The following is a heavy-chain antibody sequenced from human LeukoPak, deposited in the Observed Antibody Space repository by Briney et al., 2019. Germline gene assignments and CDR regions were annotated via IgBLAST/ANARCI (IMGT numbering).Heavy chain of an antibody. J-gene: IGHJ4*02. V-gene: IGHV3-53*01. CDR3: ARRAGEYSHPYDY. CDR1: GFTVSSNS. Sequence: GGSLRLSCTVSGFTVSSNSWSWVRQAPGKGLEWVSFIYSGGNTHYSDSVKGRFTIPRDNSKNTLYLQMNSLRAEDTAIYYCARRAGEYSHPYDYWGQGTLVTVSS. CDR2: IYSGGNT. D-gene: IGHD2-15*01.